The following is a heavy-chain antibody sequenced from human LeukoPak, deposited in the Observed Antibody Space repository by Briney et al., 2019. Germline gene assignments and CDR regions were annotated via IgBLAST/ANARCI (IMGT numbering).Heavy chain of an antibody. CDR2: MSGSSDHI. V-gene: IGHV3-21*01. Sequence: GGSLRLSCAASGFTFSTYNMIWVRQAPGKGLEWVSSMSGSSDHIYYADSVKGRFTISRDDAKNSLYLQMKSLRVEDTAVYYSAGHKTMAVGFGYWGQGTLVTVSS. CDR1: GFTFSTYN. CDR3: AGHKTMAVGFGY. D-gene: IGHD4/OR15-4a*01. J-gene: IGHJ4*02.